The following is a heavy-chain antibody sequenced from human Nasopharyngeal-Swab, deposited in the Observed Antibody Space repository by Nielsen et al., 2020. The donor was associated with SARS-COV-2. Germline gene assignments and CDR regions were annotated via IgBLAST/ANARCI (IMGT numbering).Heavy chain of an antibody. CDR2: IYYSGST. CDR1: GGSISSYY. D-gene: IGHD2-2*01. V-gene: IGHV4-59*08. CDR3: ARHRRDSVPAAGWCDP. Sequence: SETLSLTCTVSGGSISSYYWSWIRQPPGKGLEWIGYIYYSGSTNYNPPLKSRVTISVDTSKNQFSLKLSSVTAADTAVYYCARHRRDSVPAAGWCDPWGQGTLVTVSS. J-gene: IGHJ5*02.